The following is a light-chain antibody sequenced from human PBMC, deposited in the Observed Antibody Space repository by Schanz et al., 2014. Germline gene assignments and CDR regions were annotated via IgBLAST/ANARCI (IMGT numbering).Light chain of an antibody. CDR1: QSVSSN. Sequence: EIVMTQSPATLSVSPGERATLSCRASQSVSSNLAWYQQKPGQAPRLLMYGASTRATDIPARFSGRGSGTEFTLTISSLQSEDFAVYYCQHYNNWPPYTFGQGTKVEIK. CDR2: GAS. V-gene: IGKV3-15*01. J-gene: IGKJ2*01. CDR3: QHYNNWPPYT.